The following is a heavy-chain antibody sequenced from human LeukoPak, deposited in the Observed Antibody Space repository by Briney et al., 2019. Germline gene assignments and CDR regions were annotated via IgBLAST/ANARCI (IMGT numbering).Heavy chain of an antibody. D-gene: IGHD1-26*01. J-gene: IGHJ4*02. CDR3: ASPVMGATTWGFDY. CDR1: GHTFTGYY. Sequence: ASVKVSCKASGHTFTGYYMHWVRQAPGQGLEWMGWINPNSGGTNYAQKFQGRVTMTRDTSISTAYMELSRLRSDDTAVYYCASPVMGATTWGFDYWGQGTLVTVSS. V-gene: IGHV1-2*02. CDR2: INPNSGGT.